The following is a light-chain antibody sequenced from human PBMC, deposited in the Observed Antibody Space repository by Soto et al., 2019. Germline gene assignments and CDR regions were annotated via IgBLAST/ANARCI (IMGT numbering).Light chain of an antibody. CDR3: QHYYTSYTT. CDR2: GAS. CDR1: QRVTSNY. V-gene: IGKV3-20*01. J-gene: IGKJ1*01. Sequence: IALTQCPGTLSLSQGERATIYCVDSQRVTSNYLAWYQQKPGQAPRXLIFGASTRATGIPDRFSGSWSGTDFTLTISRLEPEDVSVYYCQHYYTSYTTFGQGTKVDIK.